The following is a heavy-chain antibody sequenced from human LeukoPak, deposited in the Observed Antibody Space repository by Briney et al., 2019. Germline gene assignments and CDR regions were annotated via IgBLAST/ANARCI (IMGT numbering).Heavy chain of an antibody. Sequence: GGSLRLSCAASGFTFSNYYMAWVRQAPGKGLEWVANIKPDGSDKYYVDFVKGRFTISRDNAKNSVYLQMNSLRAEDTAVYYCAREGRVAAAGKYYYYYGMDVWGQGTTVTVSS. V-gene: IGHV3-7*03. J-gene: IGHJ6*02. CDR3: AREGRVAAAGKYYYYYGMDV. CDR1: GFTFSNYY. CDR2: IKPDGSDK. D-gene: IGHD6-13*01.